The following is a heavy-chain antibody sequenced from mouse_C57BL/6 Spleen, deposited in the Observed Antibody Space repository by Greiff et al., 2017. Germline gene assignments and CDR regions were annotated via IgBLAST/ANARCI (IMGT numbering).Heavy chain of an antibody. Sequence: VQLQQPGAELVKPGASVKMSCKASGYTFTSYWITWVKQRPGQGLEWIGDIYPGSGSTNYNEKFKSKATLTVDTSSSTAYMQLSSLTSEDSAVYYCARSEAYDYDVAMDYWGQGTSVTVSS. CDR1: GYTFTSYW. D-gene: IGHD2-4*01. J-gene: IGHJ4*01. CDR3: ARSEAYDYDVAMDY. V-gene: IGHV1-55*01. CDR2: IYPGSGST.